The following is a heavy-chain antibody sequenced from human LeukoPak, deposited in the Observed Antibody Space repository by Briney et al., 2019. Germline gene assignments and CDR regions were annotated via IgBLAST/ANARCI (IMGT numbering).Heavy chain of an antibody. Sequence: GGSLRLSCTTSGFTFGDYAMSWFRQAPGKGLEWIGFISGGTTEYAASVKGRFTISRDGSTSIDYLQMNSLTTEDTAVYYCSRGSGWLSVYWGQGTLVTVSS. CDR2: ISGGTT. CDR1: GFTFGDYA. CDR3: SRGSGWLSVY. J-gene: IGHJ4*02. V-gene: IGHV3-49*01. D-gene: IGHD6-19*01.